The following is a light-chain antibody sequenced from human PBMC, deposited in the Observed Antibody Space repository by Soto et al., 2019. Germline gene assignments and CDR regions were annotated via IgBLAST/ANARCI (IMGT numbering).Light chain of an antibody. CDR1: QSISSW. J-gene: IGKJ1*01. CDR2: KAS. CDR3: QQYNSYPWT. Sequence: IQMTQSPSTLSASVGDRVTITCRASQSISSWLAWYQQKPGKAPKLLIYKASSLESGVTSRFSGSGSGTEFPLTISSLQPDDFATYYCQQYNSYPWTFGQGTKVEIK. V-gene: IGKV1-5*03.